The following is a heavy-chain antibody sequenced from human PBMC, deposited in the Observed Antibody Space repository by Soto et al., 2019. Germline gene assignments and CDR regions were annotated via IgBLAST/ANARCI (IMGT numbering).Heavy chain of an antibody. CDR3: ATMGTPVAELYYFDH. Sequence: QVQLQESGTGLVKPSQTLALTCTVSGGSMSSGIYYWSWIRQPPGKGLEFIGFTSYSGTTYYNTSLCSRESMSVDTSKNQFSLHVNSVAAADTAVYYCATMGTPVAELYYFDHWGKGNLVTVSS. CDR2: TSYSGTT. CDR1: GGSMSSGIYY. J-gene: IGHJ4*02. V-gene: IGHV4-30-4*01. D-gene: IGHD4-17*01.